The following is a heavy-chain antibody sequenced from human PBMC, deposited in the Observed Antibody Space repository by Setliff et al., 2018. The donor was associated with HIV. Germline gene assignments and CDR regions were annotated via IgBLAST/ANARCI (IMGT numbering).Heavy chain of an antibody. CDR2: IYYSGST. CDR1: GDSTTSSSSY. Sequence: SETLSLTCTVSGDSTTSSSSYWGWIRQPPGKGLEWIGNIYYSGSTYYNPSLKSRVLISVDTSNNQFSLRLSSVTAADTAVYYCARDLSPYGSGDPYYYYGMDVWGQGTTVTVSS. D-gene: IGHD3-10*01. V-gene: IGHV4-39*07. J-gene: IGHJ6*02. CDR3: ARDLSPYGSGDPYYYYGMDV.